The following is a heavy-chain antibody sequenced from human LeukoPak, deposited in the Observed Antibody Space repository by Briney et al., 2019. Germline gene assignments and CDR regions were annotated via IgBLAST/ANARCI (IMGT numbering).Heavy chain of an antibody. Sequence: PSETLSLTCSVSGGSISTYYWSWIRQPAGKGVEWIGRVYRSGNTNYNPSLKRGVTISVHTSQNQLSLRLRSVTAADTAVYYCARDDFEYSVHYGMDVWGQGTTVTVSS. J-gene: IGHJ6*02. CDR3: ARDDFEYSVHYGMDV. CDR2: VYRSGNT. CDR1: GGSISTYY. V-gene: IGHV4-4*07. D-gene: IGHD3-9*01.